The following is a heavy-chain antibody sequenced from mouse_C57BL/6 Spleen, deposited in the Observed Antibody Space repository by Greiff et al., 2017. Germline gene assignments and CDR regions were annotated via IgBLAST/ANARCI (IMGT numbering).Heavy chain of an antibody. D-gene: IGHD2-3*01. V-gene: IGHV1-82*01. J-gene: IGHJ2*01. CDR1: GYAFSSSW. CDR2: IYPGDGDT. Sequence: VQLQQSGPELVKPGASVKISCKASGYAFSSSWMNWVKQRPGKGLEWIGRIYPGDGDTNYNGKFKGKATLTADKSSSTAYMQLSSLTSEDSAVYFCAREGGYYTDYWGQGTTLTVSS. CDR3: AREGGYYTDY.